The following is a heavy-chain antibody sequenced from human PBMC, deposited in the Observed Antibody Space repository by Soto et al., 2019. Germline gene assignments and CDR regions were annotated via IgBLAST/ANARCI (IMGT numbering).Heavy chain of an antibody. Sequence: GSGPTLVNPTQTLTLTCTFSGFSLSTSGVGVGWIRQPPGKALEWLALIYWDDDKRYSPSLKSRLTITKDTSKNQVVLTMTNMDPVDTATYYCAHSLPMEDGSGYYRRNWFDPWGQGTLVTVSS. J-gene: IGHJ5*02. V-gene: IGHV2-5*02. CDR2: IYWDDDK. D-gene: IGHD3-3*01. CDR3: AHSLPMEDGSGYYRRNWFDP. CDR1: GFSLSTSGVG.